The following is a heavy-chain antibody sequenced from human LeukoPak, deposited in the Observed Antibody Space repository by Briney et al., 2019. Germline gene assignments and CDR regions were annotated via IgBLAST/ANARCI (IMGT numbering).Heavy chain of an antibody. Sequence: ASVKVGCKASGYTFTSYGISWVRQAPGQGREWMGWINAYNGNTNYAQKLKGRVTMTTDTSTSTAYMELRSLRSDDAAVYSCARDDSGSYYAYWGQGTLVTVSS. V-gene: IGHV1-18*01. CDR3: ARDDSGSYYAY. CDR2: INAYNGNT. J-gene: IGHJ4*02. CDR1: GYTFTSYG. D-gene: IGHD1-26*01.